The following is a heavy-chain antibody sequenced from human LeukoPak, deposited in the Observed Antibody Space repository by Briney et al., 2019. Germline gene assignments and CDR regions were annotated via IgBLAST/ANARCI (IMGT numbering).Heavy chain of an antibody. CDR3: ATNHDISSGYTFDS. CDR1: GGSINNNKW. J-gene: IGHJ4*02. V-gene: IGHV4-4*02. CDR2: IHPSGST. Sequence: SETLSLTCAVSGGSINNNKWWNWVRQPPGKGLEWIGEIHPSGSTRYNPSLKSRLSISIDKSNDQVSLKLSSVTAADTAVYYCATNHDISSGYTFDSWGQGTLVTVSS. D-gene: IGHD3-9*01.